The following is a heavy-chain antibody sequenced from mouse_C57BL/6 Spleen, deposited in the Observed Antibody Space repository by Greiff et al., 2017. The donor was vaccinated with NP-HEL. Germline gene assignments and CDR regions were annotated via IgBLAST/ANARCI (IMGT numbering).Heavy chain of an antibody. D-gene: IGHD2-14*01. CDR1: GFTFSDYG. V-gene: IGHV5-17*01. Sequence: EVQLVESGGGLVKPGGSLKLSCAASGFTFSDYGMHWVRQAPEKGLEWVAYISSGSSTIYYADTVKGRFTISRDNAKNTLFLQMTRLRSGDTAMYYCAKARGTHGPWFADWGQGTLVTVSA. CDR2: ISSGSSTI. CDR3: AKARGTHGPWFAD. J-gene: IGHJ3*01.